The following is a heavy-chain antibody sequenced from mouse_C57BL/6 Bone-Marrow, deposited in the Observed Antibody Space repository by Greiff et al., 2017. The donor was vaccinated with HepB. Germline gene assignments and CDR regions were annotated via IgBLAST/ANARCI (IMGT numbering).Heavy chain of an antibody. D-gene: IGHD4-1*01. J-gene: IGHJ2*01. Sequence: DVQLVESGGGLVQPGGSLKLSCAASGFTFSDYYMYWVRQTPEKRLEWVAYISNGGGSTFYPDTVKGRFTISRDNAKNTLYLQMSRLKSEDTAMYYCARSKLGYFDYWGQGTTLTVSS. CDR1: GFTFSDYY. CDR3: ARSKLGYFDY. CDR2: ISNGGGST. V-gene: IGHV5-12*01.